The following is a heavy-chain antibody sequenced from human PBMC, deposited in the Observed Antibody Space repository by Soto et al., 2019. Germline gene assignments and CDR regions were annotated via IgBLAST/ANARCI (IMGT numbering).Heavy chain of an antibody. CDR3: ARGPNYDQWSPIDY. D-gene: IGHD3-3*01. V-gene: IGHV4-59*11. CDR1: GGSLSSHY. J-gene: IGHJ4*02. Sequence: SETPSLTCTVSGGSLSSHYWSWIRQPPGKGLEWIGYFDKSGNTDYNPALNSRVTISVDTSKNQFSLKLSSLTAADTAVYYCARGPNYDQWSPIDYWGQGTLVTVSS. CDR2: FDKSGNT.